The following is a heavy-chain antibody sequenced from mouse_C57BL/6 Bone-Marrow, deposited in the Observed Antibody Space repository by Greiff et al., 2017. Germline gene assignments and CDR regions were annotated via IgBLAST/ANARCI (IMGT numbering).Heavy chain of an antibody. J-gene: IGHJ3*01. D-gene: IGHD2-4*01. CDR2: IYPRSGNT. CDR1: GYTFTSYG. CDR3: ARDYELFPWFAY. V-gene: IGHV1-81*01. Sequence: QVQLQQSGAELARPGASVKLSCKASGYTFTSYGISWVKQRTGQGLEWIGEIYPRSGNTYYNEKFKGKATLTADKSSSTAYMELSSLTSEDSAFYFCARDYELFPWFAYWGQGTLVTGSA.